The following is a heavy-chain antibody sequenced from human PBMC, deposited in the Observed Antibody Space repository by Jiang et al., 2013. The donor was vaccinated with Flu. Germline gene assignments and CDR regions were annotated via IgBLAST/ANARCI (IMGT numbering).Heavy chain of an antibody. CDR2: IFSNDEK. Sequence: KPTQTLTLTCTVSGFSLSNARMGVSWIRQPPGKALEWLAHIFSNDEKSYSTSLKSRLTISKDTSKSQVVLTMTNMDPVDTATYYCARIAAAGTYFDYWGQGTLVTVSS. CDR3: ARIAAAGTYFDY. CDR1: GFSLSNARMG. D-gene: IGHD6-13*01. J-gene: IGHJ4*02. V-gene: IGHV2-26*01.